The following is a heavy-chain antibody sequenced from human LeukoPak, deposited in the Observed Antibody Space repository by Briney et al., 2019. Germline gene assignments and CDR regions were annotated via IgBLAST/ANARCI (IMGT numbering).Heavy chain of an antibody. Sequence: GGSLSLSCAASGFTFSSYAMSWVRQAPGKGLEWVSAISGSGGSTYYADSVKGRFTISRDNSKNTLYLQMNSLRAEDTAVYYCAKDAHYYDSSGYYYDYWGQGTLVTVSS. CDR3: AKDAHYYDSSGYYYDY. CDR2: ISGSGGST. V-gene: IGHV3-23*01. D-gene: IGHD3-22*01. CDR1: GFTFSSYA. J-gene: IGHJ4*02.